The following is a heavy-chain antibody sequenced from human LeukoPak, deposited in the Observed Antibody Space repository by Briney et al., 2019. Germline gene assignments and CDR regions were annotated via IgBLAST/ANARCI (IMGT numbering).Heavy chain of an antibody. J-gene: IGHJ6*03. CDR1: GGSFSGYY. CDR3: ARMTWLLRFYYYYYMDV. CDR2: INHSGST. V-gene: IGHV4-34*01. D-gene: IGHD4-23*01. Sequence: SETLSLTCAVYGGSFSGYYWSWIRQPPGKGLEWIGEINHSGSTNYNPSLKSRVTISVDTSKNQFSLKLSSVTAADTAVYYCARMTWLLRFYYYYYMDVWGKGTTVTVSS.